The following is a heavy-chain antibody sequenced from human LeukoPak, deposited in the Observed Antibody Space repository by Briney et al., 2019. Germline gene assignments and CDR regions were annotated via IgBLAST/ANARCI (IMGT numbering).Heavy chain of an antibody. V-gene: IGHV4-38-2*02. CDR3: ARDSSGRYYYYYCMDV. D-gene: IGHD3-22*01. Sequence: PSETLSLTCGVYGGSFSGYYWGWIRQPPGKGLEWIGSIYHSGSTYYNPSLKSRVTISVDTSKNQFSLKLSSVTAADTAVYYCARDSSGRYYYYYCMDVWGKGTTVTVSS. CDR1: GGSFSGYY. CDR2: IYHSGST. J-gene: IGHJ6*03.